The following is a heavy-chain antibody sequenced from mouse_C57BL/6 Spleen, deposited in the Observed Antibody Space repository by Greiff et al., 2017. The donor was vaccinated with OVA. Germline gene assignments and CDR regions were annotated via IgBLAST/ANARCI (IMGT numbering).Heavy chain of an antibody. CDR3: ARREYYGSSVDY. V-gene: IGHV1-81*01. J-gene: IGHJ2*01. CDR2: IYPRSGNT. Sequence: VMLVESGAELARPGASVKLSCKASGYTFTSYGISWVKQRTGQGLEWIGEIYPRSGNTYYNEKFKGKATLTADKSSSTAYMELRSLTSEDSAVYFCARREYYGSSVDYWGQGTTLTVSS. CDR1: GYTFTSYG. D-gene: IGHD1-1*01.